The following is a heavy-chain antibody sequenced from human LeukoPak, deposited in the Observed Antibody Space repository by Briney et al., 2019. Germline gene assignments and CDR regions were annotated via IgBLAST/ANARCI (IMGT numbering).Heavy chain of an antibody. Sequence: PSETLSFTCTVSGGSINNSYWTWIRQPPGKGLEWIGHIYYSGSTNYSPSLKSRVTISVDTSKNQFSLKLSSVTAADTAVYYCARSPLYYDSSGLRVFDYWGQGTLVTVSS. V-gene: IGHV4-59*08. D-gene: IGHD3-22*01. CDR1: GGSINNSY. J-gene: IGHJ4*02. CDR2: IYYSGST. CDR3: ARSPLYYDSSGLRVFDY.